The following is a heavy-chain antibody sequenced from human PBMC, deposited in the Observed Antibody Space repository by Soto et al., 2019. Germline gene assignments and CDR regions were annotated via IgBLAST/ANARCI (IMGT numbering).Heavy chain of an antibody. D-gene: IGHD3-3*01. CDR2: ISRNSGSI. CDR1: GGIFDSYA. CDR3: VKDLTFTIFEAAMHG. V-gene: IGHV3-9*01. Sequence: GGSQRLGCAASGGIFDSYAMHWVRHAPGKGLEWVSGISRNSGSIAYADSVKGRFTISRDNAKKSLFLQMNSLTTEDTALEDGVKDLTFTIFEAAMHGWGQGTTVTFSS. J-gene: IGHJ6*02.